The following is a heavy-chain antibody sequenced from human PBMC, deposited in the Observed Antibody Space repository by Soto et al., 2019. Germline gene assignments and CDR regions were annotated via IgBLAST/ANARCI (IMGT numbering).Heavy chain of an antibody. CDR2: ISAHNGNT. D-gene: IGHD1-1*01. CDR1: GYTFASNG. Sequence: QVHLVQSGAEVKKPGASVKVSCETSGYTFASNGITWVRQAPGQGLEWMGWISAHNGNTDYAQKLQGRVIVTRDTSTSTAYMELRCLISDDTAVYYCARGRYGDYWGQGALVTVSS. CDR3: ARGRYGDY. J-gene: IGHJ4*02. V-gene: IGHV1-18*01.